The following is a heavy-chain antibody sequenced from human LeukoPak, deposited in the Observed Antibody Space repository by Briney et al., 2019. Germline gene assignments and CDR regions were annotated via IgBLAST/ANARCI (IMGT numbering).Heavy chain of an antibody. D-gene: IGHD6-6*01. CDR2: INPNSGGT. Sequence: ASVKVSCKASGYTFTGYYMHWVRQAPGQGLEWMGWINPNSGGTNYAQKFQGRVTMTRDTSISTAYIELSRLRSDDTAVYYCARDIRGYYSSSSEHFDYWGQGTLVTVSS. CDR1: GYTFTGYY. V-gene: IGHV1-2*02. CDR3: ARDIRGYYSSSSEHFDY. J-gene: IGHJ4*02.